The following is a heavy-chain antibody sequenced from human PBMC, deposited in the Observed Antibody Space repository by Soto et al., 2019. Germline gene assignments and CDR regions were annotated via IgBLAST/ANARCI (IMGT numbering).Heavy chain of an antibody. J-gene: IGHJ3*02. CDR1: VGSISSYY. V-gene: IGHV4-59*01. CDR2: IYYSGST. D-gene: IGHD6-19*01. Sequence: WETLSLTCTFSVGSISSYYWSCIRQPPGKGLEWIGYIYYSGSTNYNPSLKSRVTISVDTSKNQFSLKLSSVTAADTAVYYCARGQWLFAFDIWGQGTMVIVS. CDR3: ARGQWLFAFDI.